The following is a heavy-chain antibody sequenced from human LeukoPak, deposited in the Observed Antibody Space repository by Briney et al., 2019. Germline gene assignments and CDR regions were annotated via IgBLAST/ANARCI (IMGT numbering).Heavy chain of an antibody. CDR2: IYHSGST. D-gene: IGHD3-22*01. CDR1: GGSIGRCGYS. Sequence: SQTLSLTCAVSGGSIGRCGYSWSWIRQPPGKDLEWIGYIYHSGSTYYNPSLKSRVTISVDRSKNQFSLKLSSVTAADTAVYYCARGMEGYDSSGYNYTGGYYFDYWGQGTLVTVSS. CDR3: ARGMEGYDSSGYNYTGGYYFDY. J-gene: IGHJ4*02. V-gene: IGHV4-30-2*01.